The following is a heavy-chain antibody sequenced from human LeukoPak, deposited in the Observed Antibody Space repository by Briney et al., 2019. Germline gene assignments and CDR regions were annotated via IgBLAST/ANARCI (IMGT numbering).Heavy chain of an antibody. V-gene: IGHV4-59*12. J-gene: IGHJ4*02. D-gene: IGHD3-16*02. CDR3: AITYYDYVWGSYRPYYFDY. Sequence: SETLSLTCTVSGGSISSYYWSWIRQPPGKGLEWIGYIYYSGSTNYNPSLKSRVTISVDTSKNQFSLKLSSVTAADTAVYYCAITYYDYVWGSYRPYYFDYWGQGTLVTVSS. CDR1: GGSISSYY. CDR2: IYYSGST.